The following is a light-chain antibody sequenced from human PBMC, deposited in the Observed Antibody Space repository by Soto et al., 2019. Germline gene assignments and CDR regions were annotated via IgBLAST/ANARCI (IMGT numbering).Light chain of an antibody. V-gene: IGKV3-20*01. CDR2: GAS. Sequence: ETVMTQSPGTLSLSPGERATLSCRASQSVSSGYLAWYQQQPGQAPRLLIFGASNRATGIPDRFTGSGSGTDFTLTISRLEPEDFAVYYCQQYGISQNTFGQGTKLEIK. CDR1: QSVSSGY. CDR3: QQYGISQNT. J-gene: IGKJ2*01.